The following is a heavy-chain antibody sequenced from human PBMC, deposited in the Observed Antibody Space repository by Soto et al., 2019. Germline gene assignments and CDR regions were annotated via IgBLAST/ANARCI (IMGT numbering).Heavy chain of an antibody. V-gene: IGHV4-39*01. CDR1: GGSISSSSYY. J-gene: IGHJ4*02. D-gene: IGHD6-13*01. Sequence: QLQLQESGPGLVKPSETLSLTCTVSGGSISSSSYYWGWIRQPPGKGLEWIGSINYSGSTYSNPSLRTRVTISVDTSKNQFSLKLSSVTAADTAVYYCARRSAALRHDWGQGTLVTVSS. CDR2: INYSGST. CDR3: ARRSAALRHD.